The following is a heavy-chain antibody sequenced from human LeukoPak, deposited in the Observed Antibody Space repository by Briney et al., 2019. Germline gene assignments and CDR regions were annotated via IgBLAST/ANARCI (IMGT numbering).Heavy chain of an antibody. CDR3: AGSGSSIFGVAERLNWFDP. V-gene: IGHV1-46*01. J-gene: IGHJ5*02. CDR1: GYTFTSYY. Sequence: ASVKVSCKASGYTFTSYYMHWVRQAPGQGLEWMGIINPSGDGTSYAQTFQGRVTMTRDMSTSTVYMEMSTLRSEDTAVYYCAGSGSSIFGVAERLNWFDPWGQGTLVTVSS. CDR2: INPSGDGT. D-gene: IGHD3-3*01.